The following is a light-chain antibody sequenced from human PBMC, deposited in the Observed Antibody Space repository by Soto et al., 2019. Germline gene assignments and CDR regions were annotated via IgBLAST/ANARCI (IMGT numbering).Light chain of an antibody. Sequence: QSALTQPPSASGSPGQSVTISCTGTSSDVGGYNYVTWYQQYPDKAPKLMIYEVSKRPSGVPDRFSGSKSGNTASLTVSGLQAEDEADYYCSSYAGTKTYVVFGGGTQLTVL. CDR2: EVS. CDR3: SSYAGTKTYVV. V-gene: IGLV2-8*01. CDR1: SSDVGGYNY. J-gene: IGLJ2*01.